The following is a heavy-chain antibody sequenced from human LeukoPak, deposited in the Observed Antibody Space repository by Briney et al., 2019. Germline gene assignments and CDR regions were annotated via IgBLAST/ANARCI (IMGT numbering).Heavy chain of an antibody. CDR1: GGSISSGSYY. CDR2: IYTSGST. Sequence: PSETLSLTCTVSGGSISSGSYYWSWIRQPAGKGLEWIGRIYTSGSTYYNPSLKSRVTISVDRSKNQFSLKLSSVTAADTAVYYCARGGCSGGSCYGEYDAFDIWGQGTMVTVSS. J-gene: IGHJ3*02. V-gene: IGHV4-61*02. CDR3: ARGGCSGGSCYGEYDAFDI. D-gene: IGHD2-15*01.